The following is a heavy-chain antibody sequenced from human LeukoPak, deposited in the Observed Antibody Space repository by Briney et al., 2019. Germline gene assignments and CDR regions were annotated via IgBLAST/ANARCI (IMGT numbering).Heavy chain of an antibody. CDR1: GFTFSSYA. CDR2: ISYDGSNK. D-gene: IGHD6-6*01. J-gene: IGHJ4*02. CDR3: AKVKYSQYSSSILDY. Sequence: PGGSLRLSCAASGFTFSSYAMHWVRQAPGKGLEWVAVISYDGSNKYYADSVKGRFTISRDNSKNTLYLQMNSLRAEDTAVYYCAKVKYSQYSSSILDYWGQGTLVTVSS. V-gene: IGHV3-30*04.